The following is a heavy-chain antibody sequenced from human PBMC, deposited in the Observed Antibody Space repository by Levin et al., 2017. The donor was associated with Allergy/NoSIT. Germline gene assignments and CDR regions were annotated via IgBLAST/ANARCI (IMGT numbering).Heavy chain of an antibody. J-gene: IGHJ3*02. V-gene: IGHV4-34*01. CDR3: ARGVRALATISRNPKSTPTRDAFDI. Sequence: SETLSLTCAVYGGSFSGYYWSWIRQPPGKGLEWIGEINHSGSTNYNPSLKSRVTISVDTSKNQFSLKLSSVTAADTAVYYCARGVRALATISRNPKSTPTRDAFDIWGQGTMVTVSS. CDR2: INHSGST. CDR1: GGSFSGYY. D-gene: IGHD5-12*01.